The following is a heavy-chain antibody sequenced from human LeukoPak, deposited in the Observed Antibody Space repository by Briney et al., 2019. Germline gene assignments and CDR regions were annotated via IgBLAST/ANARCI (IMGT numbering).Heavy chain of an antibody. CDR1: GFTFSSYA. CDR3: ACPRDSSGTDNWFDP. CDR2: ISSNGGST. D-gene: IGHD3-10*01. J-gene: IGHJ5*02. V-gene: IGHV3-64D*06. Sequence: SGGSLRLSCSASGFTFSSYAMHWVRQAPGKGPEYVSAISSNGGSTYYADSVKGRFTISRDNSKNTLYLQMSSLRAEDTAVYYCACPRDSSGTDNWFDPWGQGTLVTVSS.